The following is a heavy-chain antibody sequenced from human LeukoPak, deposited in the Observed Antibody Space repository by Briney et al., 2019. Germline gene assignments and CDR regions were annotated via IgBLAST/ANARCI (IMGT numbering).Heavy chain of an antibody. CDR2: ITSSGSTI. CDR3: AREEVGAHGI. V-gene: IGHV3-48*03. Sequence: GGSLRLSCAASGFTFSRYEMNWVRQAPGQGLEWVSYITSSGSTIYYADSVKGRFTISRDNAKNSLYLQMNSLRAEDTAVYYCAREEVGAHGIWGQGTMVTVSS. D-gene: IGHD1-26*01. CDR1: GFTFSRYE. J-gene: IGHJ3*02.